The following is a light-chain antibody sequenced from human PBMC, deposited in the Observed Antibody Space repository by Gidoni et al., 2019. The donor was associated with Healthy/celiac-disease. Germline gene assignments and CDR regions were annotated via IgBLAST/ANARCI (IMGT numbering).Light chain of an antibody. CDR3: QVWDSSSDHPV. J-gene: IGLJ2*01. Sequence: SSVLTPPPSVSVAPGKTARLTCGGNNIGSKSVHWYQQKPGQAPVLVIYYDSDRPSGIPERFSGSNSGNTATLTISRVEAGDEADYYCQVWDSSSDHPVFGGGTKLTVL. CDR1: NIGSKS. CDR2: YDS. V-gene: IGLV3-21*04.